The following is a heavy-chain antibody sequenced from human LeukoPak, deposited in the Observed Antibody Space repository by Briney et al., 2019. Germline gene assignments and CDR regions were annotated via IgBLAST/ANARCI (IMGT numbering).Heavy chain of an antibody. D-gene: IGHD5-12*01. V-gene: IGHV1-69*04. Sequence: GGSVKVSFQASVCTFSRYAISGVRPAPGRGREWVGRIIPILGISNYAQEFQGRVTITGDKSTSTAYMELSSLRSDDTAVYYCGRGGYSGYGYYFDYWGLGTLVPVSS. CDR3: GRGGYSGYGYYFDY. CDR1: VCTFSRYA. J-gene: IGHJ4*02. CDR2: IIPILGIS.